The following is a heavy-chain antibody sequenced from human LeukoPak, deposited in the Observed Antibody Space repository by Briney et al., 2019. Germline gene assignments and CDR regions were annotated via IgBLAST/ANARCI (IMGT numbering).Heavy chain of an antibody. J-gene: IGHJ4*02. D-gene: IGHD4-17*01. CDR2: IYSGGNK. V-gene: IGHV3-53*01. CDR3: VRSHDSYGDYAH. Sequence: GGSLRLSCAASGFTVSNSYMSWVRQAPGKGLDWVSVIYSGGNKYYAESVRGRFTISRDDSKNTLYLQMNSLRAEDTAVYYCVRSHDSYGDYAHWGQGTLVTVSS. CDR1: GFTVSNSY.